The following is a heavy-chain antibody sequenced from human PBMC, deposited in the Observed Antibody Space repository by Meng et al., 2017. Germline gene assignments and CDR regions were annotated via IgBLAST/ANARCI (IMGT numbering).Heavy chain of an antibody. J-gene: IGHJ4*02. Sequence: GESLKISCAASGFTFSSYWMTWVRQAPGKGLEWVANIKEDGSEKFYVDSVKGRFTISRDNAKNSLYLQMNSLRAEDTAVDYCARARYDYVWGSYRYRVLDYWGQGTLVTVSS. CDR1: GFTFSSYW. CDR2: IKEDGSEK. D-gene: IGHD3-16*02. CDR3: ARARYDYVWGSYRYRVLDY. V-gene: IGHV3-7*01.